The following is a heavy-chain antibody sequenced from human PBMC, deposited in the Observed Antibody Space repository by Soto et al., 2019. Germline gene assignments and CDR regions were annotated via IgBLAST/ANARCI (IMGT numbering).Heavy chain of an antibody. CDR3: AKGEEGMAFDI. CDR1: GFTFSSYG. J-gene: IGHJ3*02. V-gene: IGHV3-30*18. Sequence: QVQLVESGGGVVQPGRSLRLSCAASGFTFSSYGMHWVRQAPGKGLEWVAVISYDGSNKYYADSVKGRFTISRDNSKNTLYLQMNSLRAEDTAVYYCAKGEEGMAFDIWGQGTMVTVSS. CDR2: ISYDGSNK.